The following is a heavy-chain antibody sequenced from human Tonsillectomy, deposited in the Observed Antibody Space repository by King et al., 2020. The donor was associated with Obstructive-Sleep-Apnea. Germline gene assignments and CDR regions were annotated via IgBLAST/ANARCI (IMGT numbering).Heavy chain of an antibody. V-gene: IGHV3-23*04. D-gene: IGHD2-8*01. CDR1: GFTFSSYA. J-gene: IGHJ4*02. Sequence: VQLVESGGGLVQPGGSLRLSCAASGFTFSSYAMSWVRQAPGKGLEWVSAISGGGGSTNYADSVKGRFTISRDNSKNTLYLQMNSLRAEDTAVYYCAKGREDCTNGGCYIGIDYWGQGTLVTVSS. CDR3: AKGREDCTNGGCYIGIDY. CDR2: ISGGGGST.